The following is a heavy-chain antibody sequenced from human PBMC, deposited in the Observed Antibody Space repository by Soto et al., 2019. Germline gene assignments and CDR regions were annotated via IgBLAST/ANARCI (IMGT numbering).Heavy chain of an antibody. D-gene: IGHD6-6*01. J-gene: IGHJ4*02. CDR3: AADPRPQLVPIDY. CDR2: IKQDGREK. CDR1: GFTFSSYW. Sequence: EVQLVESGGGLAQPGGSLRLSCAASGFTFSSYWMTWVRQAPGKGLEWVANIKQDGREKYYVDSVKGRFTISRDNAENSLYLQMNSLRAEDTAVYYCAADPRPQLVPIDYWGQGTLVTVSS. V-gene: IGHV3-7*01.